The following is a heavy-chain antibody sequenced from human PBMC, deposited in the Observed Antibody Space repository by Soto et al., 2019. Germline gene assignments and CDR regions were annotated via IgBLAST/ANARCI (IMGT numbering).Heavy chain of an antibody. CDR2: IIPIFGTA. CDR1: GGTFSSYA. Sequence: QVQLVQSGAEVKKPGSSVKVSCKASGGTFSSYAISWVRQAPGQGLEWMGGIIPIFGTANYAQKFQGRVTITADESTSTAYMELSSLRVEDTAVYYCARWFGELLAPDYYYYGMDVWGQGTTVTVSS. CDR3: ARWFGELLAPDYYYYGMDV. J-gene: IGHJ6*02. D-gene: IGHD3-10*01. V-gene: IGHV1-69*12.